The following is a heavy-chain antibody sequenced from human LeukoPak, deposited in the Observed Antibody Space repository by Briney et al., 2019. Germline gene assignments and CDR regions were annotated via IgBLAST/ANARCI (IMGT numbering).Heavy chain of an antibody. J-gene: IGHJ4*02. CDR1: GFTFSSYS. CDR2: ISSSSSYI. Sequence: GGSLRLSCAASGFTFSSYSMNWVRQAPGKGLEWVSSISSSSSYIYYADSVKGRFTISRDNAKNSLYLQMNSLRAEDTAVYYCARGSVIKQQSNFDYWGQGTLVTVSS. CDR3: ARGSVIKQQSNFDY. V-gene: IGHV3-21*01. D-gene: IGHD6-13*01.